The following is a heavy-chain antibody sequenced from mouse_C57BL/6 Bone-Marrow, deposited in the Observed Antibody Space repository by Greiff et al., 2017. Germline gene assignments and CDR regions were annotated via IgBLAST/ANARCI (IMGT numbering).Heavy chain of an antibody. Sequence: EVMLVESGAELVRPGASVKLSCTASGFNIKDDYMHWVKQRPEQGLEWIGWIDPENGDTEYASKFQGKATITADTSSNTAYLQLSSLTSEDTAVYYCTTPYGNFYFDYWGQGTTLTVSS. CDR3: TTPYGNFYFDY. CDR1: GFNIKDDY. V-gene: IGHV14-4*01. CDR2: IDPENGDT. D-gene: IGHD2-1*01. J-gene: IGHJ2*01.